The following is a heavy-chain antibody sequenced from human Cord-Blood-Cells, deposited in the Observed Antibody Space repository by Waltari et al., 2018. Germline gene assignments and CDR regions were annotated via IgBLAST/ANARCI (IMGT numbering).Heavy chain of an antibody. CDR2: TYYRSKWYN. CDR1: GDSVPSNSAA. Sequence: QVQLPQSGPGLVKPSPTLSLTCAISGDSVPSNSAAWYWIRQSPSRGLEWLGRTYYRSKWYNDYAVSVKSRITINPDTSKNQFSLQLNSVTPEDTAVYYCARAGYCSSTSCYAFDIWGQGTMVTVSS. J-gene: IGHJ3*02. D-gene: IGHD2-2*01. CDR3: ARAGYCSSTSCYAFDI. V-gene: IGHV6-1*01.